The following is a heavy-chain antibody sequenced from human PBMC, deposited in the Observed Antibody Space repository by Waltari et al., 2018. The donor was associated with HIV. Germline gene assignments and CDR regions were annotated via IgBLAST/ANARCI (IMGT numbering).Heavy chain of an antibody. CDR3: ARDVTAVRYPDY. V-gene: IGHV3-7*01. D-gene: IGHD3-9*01. CDR2: INQDGSEK. Sequence: EVQLVESGGGLVQPGGSLRLSCAASGFTFRSYWMSWVRQAPGKGLEWVANINQDGSEKDYVDSVKGRFTVSRDNAKSSLYVQMNSLRVEDSALYYCARDVTAVRYPDYWGQGTLVTVSS. J-gene: IGHJ4*02. CDR1: GFTFRSYW.